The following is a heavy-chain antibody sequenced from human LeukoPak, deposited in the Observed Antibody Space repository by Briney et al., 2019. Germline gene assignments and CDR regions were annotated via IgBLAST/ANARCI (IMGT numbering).Heavy chain of an antibody. CDR2: INHSGST. CDR1: GGSFRGYY. J-gene: IGHJ4*02. D-gene: IGHD1-26*01. V-gene: IGHV4-34*01. CDR3: ARGRGRATFDY. Sequence: SETLSLTCAVYGGSFRGYYWSWIRQPPGKGLEWIGEINHSGSTNYNPSLKSRVTISVDTSKNQFSLKLSSVTAADTAVYYCARGRGRATFDYWGQGTLVTVSS.